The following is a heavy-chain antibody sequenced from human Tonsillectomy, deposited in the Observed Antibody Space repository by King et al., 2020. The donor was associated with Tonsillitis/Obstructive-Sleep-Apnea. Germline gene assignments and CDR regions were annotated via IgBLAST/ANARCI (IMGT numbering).Heavy chain of an antibody. CDR1: GGSISSSSYY. CDR2: IYYSGST. Sequence: QLQESGPGLVKPSETLSLTCTVSGGSISSSSYYWGWIRQPPGKGLEWIGSIYYSGSTYYNPSLKGRVTISVDTSKNQFSLKLSSVTDADTAVYYCARQEAIFGVVIMGDWFDPWGQGTLVTVSS. D-gene: IGHD3-3*01. CDR3: ARQEAIFGVVIMGDWFDP. V-gene: IGHV4-39*01. J-gene: IGHJ5*02.